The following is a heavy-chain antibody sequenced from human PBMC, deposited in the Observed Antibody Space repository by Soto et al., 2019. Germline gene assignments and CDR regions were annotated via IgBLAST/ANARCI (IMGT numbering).Heavy chain of an antibody. D-gene: IGHD2-15*01. Sequence: QVQLVQSGAEVQKPGSSVKVSCKASGGTFSSYAISWVRQAPGQVLEWMGGIIPIFGTANYAQKFQGRVTITADESTSTAYMELSSLRSEDTAVYYCARESPGYCSGGSCYSAWWFDPWGQGTLVTVSS. J-gene: IGHJ5*02. V-gene: IGHV1-69*01. CDR1: GGTFSSYA. CDR2: IIPIFGTA. CDR3: ARESPGYCSGGSCYSAWWFDP.